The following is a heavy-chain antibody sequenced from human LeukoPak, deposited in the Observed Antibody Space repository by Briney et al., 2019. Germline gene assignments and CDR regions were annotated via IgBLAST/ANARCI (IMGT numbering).Heavy chain of an antibody. CDR1: GFTFSNYA. V-gene: IGHV3-30*18. CDR2: ISYDGSNK. CDR3: AKDPSGSYYYFDY. D-gene: IGHD1-26*01. J-gene: IGHJ4*02. Sequence: GSLRLSCAASGFTFSNYAMSWVRQAPGKGLEWVAVISYDGSNKYYADSVKGRFTISRDNSKNTLYLQMNSLRAEDTAVYYCAKDPSGSYYYFDYWGQGTLVTVSS.